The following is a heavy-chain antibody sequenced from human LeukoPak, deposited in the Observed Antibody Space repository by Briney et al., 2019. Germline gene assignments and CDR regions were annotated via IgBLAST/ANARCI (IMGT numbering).Heavy chain of an antibody. J-gene: IGHJ3*02. CDR2: VNGDGSST. V-gene: IGHV3-74*01. CDR3: TRPQHGDLYAFDI. D-gene: IGHD3-16*01. CDR1: GFTFPIYW. Sequence: GGSLRLSCAASGFTFPIYWMHWVRQAPAKGLVWVSRVNGDGSSTTYADAVKGRFTISRDNAKNTMYLQMDSLRAEDTAVYYCTRPQHGDLYAFDIWGQGTMVTVSS.